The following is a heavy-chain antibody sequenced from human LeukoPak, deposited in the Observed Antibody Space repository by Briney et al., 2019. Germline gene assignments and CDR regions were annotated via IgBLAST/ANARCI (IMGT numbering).Heavy chain of an antibody. CDR3: ARDSGYNAFDH. J-gene: IGHJ4*02. V-gene: IGHV3-7*05. CDR1: GFLFSKSW. D-gene: IGHD5-12*01. Sequence: GGSLRHSCADSGFLFSKSWMAWVRQAPGRGLEWLANINQDGSAKTCVDSVKGRFTISRDNAKNSLYLQMNSLRAEDTAMYYCARDSGYNAFDHWAQGTLVTVSS. CDR2: INQDGSAK.